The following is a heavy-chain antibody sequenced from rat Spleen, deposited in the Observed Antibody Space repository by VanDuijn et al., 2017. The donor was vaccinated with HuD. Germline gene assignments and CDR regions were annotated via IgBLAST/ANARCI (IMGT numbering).Heavy chain of an antibody. CDR1: GFTFSGFP. V-gene: IGHV5-46*01. CDR2: ISTSGAGT. CDR3: ATRHDYFDY. J-gene: IGHJ2*01. Sequence: EVQLVESGGGLVQPGRSMKLSCAASGFTFSGFPMAWVRQAPTEGLEWVASISTSGAGTFYRDSVKGRFTVSRDNAKSTLYLQMDSLRSEDTATYYCATRHDYFDYWGPGVMVTVSS.